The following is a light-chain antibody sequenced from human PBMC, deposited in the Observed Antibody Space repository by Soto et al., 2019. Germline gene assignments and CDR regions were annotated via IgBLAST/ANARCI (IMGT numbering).Light chain of an antibody. V-gene: IGKV3D-15*01. CDR2: GAS. CDR3: QQYNNCPPIT. Sequence: EIVMTQSPATLSVSPGERATLSCRASQSVSSNLAWYQQKPGQAPRLLIYGASTRATGIPARFSGGESGTEFTLTISSLQSEDFAVYYCQQYNNCPPITFGQGTRLEIK. CDR1: QSVSSN. J-gene: IGKJ5*01.